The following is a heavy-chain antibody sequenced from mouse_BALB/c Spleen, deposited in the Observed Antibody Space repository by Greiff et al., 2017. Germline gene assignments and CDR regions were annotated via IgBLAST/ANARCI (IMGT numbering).Heavy chain of an antibody. CDR1: GYSITSGYY. J-gene: IGHJ3*01. V-gene: IGHV3-6*02. CDR3: ARQLDEGFAY. Sequence: VQLQESGPGLVKPSQSLSLTCSVTGYSITSGYYWNWIRQFPGNKLEWMGYISYDGSNNYNPSLKNRISITRDTSKNQFFLKLNSVTTEDTATYYCARQLDEGFAYWGQGTLVTVSA. CDR2: ISYDGSN. D-gene: IGHD3-1*01.